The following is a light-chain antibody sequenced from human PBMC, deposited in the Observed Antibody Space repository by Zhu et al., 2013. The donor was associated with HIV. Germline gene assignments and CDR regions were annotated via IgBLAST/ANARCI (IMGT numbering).Light chain of an antibody. CDR2: DDR. CDR1: KIESKS. Sequence: SYVLSQPPSVSVAPGQTARISCGGNKIESKSVHWYQQKAGQAPSLVVYDDRDRPSGIPERFSGSRSGTSASLAISGLQSEDEGDYYCAVWDDKLIGWVFGGGTKLTVL. J-gene: IGLJ3*02. CDR3: AVWDDKLIGWV. V-gene: IGLV3-21*02.